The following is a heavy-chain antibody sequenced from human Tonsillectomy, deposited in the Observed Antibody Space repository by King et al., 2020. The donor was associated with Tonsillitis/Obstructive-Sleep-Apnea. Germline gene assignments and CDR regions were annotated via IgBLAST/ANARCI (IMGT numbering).Heavy chain of an antibody. J-gene: IGHJ6*02. V-gene: IGHV3-30*18. CDR3: AKELSSAADYYGMDV. Sequence: VQLVESGGGVVQPGRSLRLSCAASGFTFTNYGMDWVRQAPGKGLEWVAVISYDGSNKYYADSVKGRFTISRDNSKNTLYLQMNSLRAEDTAVYYCAKELSSAADYYGMDVWGQGTTVTVSS. CDR2: ISYDGSNK. D-gene: IGHD6-13*01. CDR1: GFTFTNYG.